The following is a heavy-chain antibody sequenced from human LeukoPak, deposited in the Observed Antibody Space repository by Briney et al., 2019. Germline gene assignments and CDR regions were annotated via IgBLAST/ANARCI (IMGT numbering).Heavy chain of an antibody. CDR2: IKSAIDGGAT. Sequence: GGSLRLSCAASGFTFSSTWMNWFRQAPGKGLEWVGRIKSAIDGGATDYAAPVQGRFTISRDDSQATLYLQMNGLRTEDTAVYYCTTGGDVIVAGTRAFDIWGQGTMVTVSS. V-gene: IGHV3-15*07. J-gene: IGHJ3*02. D-gene: IGHD5-12*01. CDR3: TTGGDVIVAGTRAFDI. CDR1: GFTFSSTW.